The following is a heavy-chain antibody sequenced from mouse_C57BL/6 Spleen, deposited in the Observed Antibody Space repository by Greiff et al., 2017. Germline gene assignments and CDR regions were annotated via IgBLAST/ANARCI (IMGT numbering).Heavy chain of an antibody. CDR3: ARSLYYGYYDY. CDR2: IDPSDSYT. D-gene: IGHD2-3*01. V-gene: IGHV1-69*01. CDR1: GYTFTSYW. Sequence: QVQLQQPGAELVMPGASVKLSCKASGYTFTSYWMHWVKQRPGQGLEWIGEIDPSDSYTNYNQKFKGKSTLTVDKSSSTAYMQLSSLTSEDSAVYYCARSLYYGYYDYWGQGTTLTVAS. J-gene: IGHJ2*01.